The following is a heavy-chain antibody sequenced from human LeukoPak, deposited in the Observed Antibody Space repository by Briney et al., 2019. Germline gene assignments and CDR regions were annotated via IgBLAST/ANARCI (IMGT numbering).Heavy chain of an antibody. Sequence: ASGTLSLTCTVSGGSISSGSYYWSWIRQPAGKGLEWIGRIYTSGSTNYNPSLKSRVTILVDTSKNQFSLKLSSVAAADTAVYYCARDLRTYYYGSGSYYNFFDYWGQGTLVTVSS. CDR1: GGSISSGSYY. J-gene: IGHJ4*02. D-gene: IGHD3-10*01. CDR2: IYTSGST. V-gene: IGHV4-61*02. CDR3: ARDLRTYYYGSGSYYNFFDY.